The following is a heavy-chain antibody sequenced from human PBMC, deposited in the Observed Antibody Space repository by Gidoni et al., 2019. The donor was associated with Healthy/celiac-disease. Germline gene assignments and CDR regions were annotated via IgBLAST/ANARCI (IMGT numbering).Heavy chain of an antibody. CDR1: GSTVSINY. CDR2: IYSGGST. V-gene: IGHV3-66*01. D-gene: IGHD2-15*01. Sequence: EVQLVVSGGGFVQPGGSLRPSCAASGSTVSINYISWVRQAPGTGLEWVSVIYSGGSTYYADSVKGRFTISRDNSKNTLYLQMNSLRAEDTAVYYCVSGLAATSYGDHAAFDIWGQGTMVTVSS. CDR3: VSGLAATSYGDHAAFDI. J-gene: IGHJ3*02.